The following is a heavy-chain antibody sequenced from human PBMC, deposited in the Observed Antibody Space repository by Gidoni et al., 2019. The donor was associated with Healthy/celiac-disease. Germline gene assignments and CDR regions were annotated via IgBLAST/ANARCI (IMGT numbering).Heavy chain of an antibody. CDR2: ISYDGSHK. CDR1: GFTFSSYG. J-gene: IGHJ3*02. V-gene: IGHV3-30*18. D-gene: IGHD2-21*01. CDR3: AKNSYSLGAFDI. Sequence: QVQLVESGGGVVQPGRSLRLSCAASGFTFSSYGMHWVRQAPVKGLEWVSVISYDGSHKYYADSVKGRFTISRDNSKNTLYLQMNSLRAEDTAVYDCAKNSYSLGAFDIWGQGPMVTVSS.